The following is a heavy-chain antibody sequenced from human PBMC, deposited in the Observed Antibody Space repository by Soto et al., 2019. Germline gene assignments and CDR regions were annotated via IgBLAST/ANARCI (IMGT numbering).Heavy chain of an antibody. D-gene: IGHD4-17*01. V-gene: IGHV3-66*01. CDR3: ATRMTTAPY. Sequence: EAHLVGSGGGLVQPGGSLRLSCAASGFAVSANYLSWVRQAPGKGLEWVSLIYSGGETDYADSVRGRFTISRDNYKNTLYLQMNSLKAEDTAVYYCATRMTTAPYWGQGALVNVS. J-gene: IGHJ4*02. CDR1: GFAVSANY. CDR2: IYSGGET.